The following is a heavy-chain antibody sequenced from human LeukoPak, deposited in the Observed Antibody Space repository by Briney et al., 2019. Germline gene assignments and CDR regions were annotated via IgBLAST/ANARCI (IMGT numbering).Heavy chain of an antibody. Sequence: SETLSLTCAVYGGSFSDYYWSWIRQPAGKGLEWIGRIYTSGSTNYNPSLKSRVTMSVDTSKNQFSLKLSSVTAADTAVYYCAREHSSSWYVGVDYWGQGTLVTVSS. D-gene: IGHD6-13*01. V-gene: IGHV4-4*07. CDR2: IYTSGST. CDR3: AREHSSSWYVGVDY. J-gene: IGHJ4*02. CDR1: GGSFSDYY.